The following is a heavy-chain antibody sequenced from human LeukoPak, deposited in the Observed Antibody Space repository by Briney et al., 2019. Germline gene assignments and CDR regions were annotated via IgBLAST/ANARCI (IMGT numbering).Heavy chain of an antibody. CDR3: ARALGMDYYYGMDV. CDR2: ISSSSSTI. V-gene: IGHV3-48*04. J-gene: IGHJ6*02. Sequence: GGSLRLSCAASGFTFSGYSMNWVRQAPGKGLEWVSYISSSSSTIYYADSVKGRFTISRDNSMNTVYLQMNSLRAEDTAVYYCARALGMDYYYGMDVWGQGTTVTVSS. D-gene: IGHD7-27*01. CDR1: GFTFSGYS.